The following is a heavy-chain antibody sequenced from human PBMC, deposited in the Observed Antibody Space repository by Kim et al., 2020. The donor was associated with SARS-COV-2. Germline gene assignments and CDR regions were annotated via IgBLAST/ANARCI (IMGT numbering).Heavy chain of an antibody. V-gene: IGHV3-72*01. J-gene: IGHJ6*02. Sequence: GGSLRLSCVAFGFTFSDHYMDWVRQAPGKGLEWVGRIRNRANTYSTQYAASVRGRFSISRDDSRNSVYLQMSSLKTEDTAVYYCTRDGTSRSGSGSYWSYGMDVWGQGTTVTVSS. CDR3: TRDGTSRSGSGSYWSYGMDV. D-gene: IGHD3-10*01. CDR1: GFTFSDHY. CDR2: IRNRANTYST.